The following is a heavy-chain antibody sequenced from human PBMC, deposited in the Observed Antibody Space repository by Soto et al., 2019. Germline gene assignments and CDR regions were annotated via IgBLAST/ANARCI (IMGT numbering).Heavy chain of an antibody. J-gene: IGHJ6*02. CDR3: ARDLDDFWSGYPYGMDV. CDR1: GFTFSNAW. Sequence: PGGSLRLSCAASGFTFSNAWMSWVRQAPGKGLEWVGRIKSKTDGGTTDYAAPVKGRFTISRDDSKNTLYLQMNSLKTEDTAVYYCARDLDDFWSGYPYGMDVWGQGTTVTVSS. CDR2: IKSKTDGGTT. D-gene: IGHD3-3*01. V-gene: IGHV3-15*01.